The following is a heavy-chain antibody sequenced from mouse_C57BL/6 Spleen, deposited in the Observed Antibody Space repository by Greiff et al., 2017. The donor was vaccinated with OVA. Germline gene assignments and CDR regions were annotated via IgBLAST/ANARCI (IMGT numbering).Heavy chain of an antibody. D-gene: IGHD2-1*01. CDR3: ARLFGNYVNYAMDY. J-gene: IGHJ4*01. CDR1: GYAFSSYW. V-gene: IGHV1-80*01. Sequence: QVQLQQSGAELVKPGASVKISCKASGYAFSSYWMNWVKQRPGKGLEWIGQIYPGDGDTNYNGKFKGKATLTADKSSSTAYMQLSSLTSDDSAVYFCARLFGNYVNYAMDYWGQGTSVTVSS. CDR2: IYPGDGDT.